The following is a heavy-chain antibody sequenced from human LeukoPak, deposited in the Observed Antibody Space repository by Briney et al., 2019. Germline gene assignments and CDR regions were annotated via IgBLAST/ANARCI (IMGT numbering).Heavy chain of an antibody. CDR3: AKDRLNYGDGYNEPFDY. Sequence: PGGSLRLSCAASGFTFSSYAMSWFRQAPGKGLEWVSAISGSGGSTYYADSVKGRFTISRDNSKNTLYLQMNSLRAEDTAVYYCAKDRLNYGDGYNEPFDYWGQGTLVTVSS. J-gene: IGHJ4*02. CDR2: ISGSGGST. CDR1: GFTFSSYA. V-gene: IGHV3-23*01. D-gene: IGHD5-24*01.